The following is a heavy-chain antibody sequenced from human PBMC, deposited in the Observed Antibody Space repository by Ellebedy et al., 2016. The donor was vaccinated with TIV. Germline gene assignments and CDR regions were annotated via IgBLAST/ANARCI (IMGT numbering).Heavy chain of an antibody. CDR1: GYSFTSYD. J-gene: IGHJ4*02. V-gene: IGHV1-8*01. CDR2: MNPNSGNK. Sequence: ASVKVSXXASGYSFTSYDINWARQATGQGLEWMGLMNPNSGNKGYTQKFQGRVTMTSDTSISTAYMELSSLTSDDTAVYYCAREERGQQLNLKYWGQGALVTVSS. CDR3: AREERGQQLNLKY. D-gene: IGHD4-11*01.